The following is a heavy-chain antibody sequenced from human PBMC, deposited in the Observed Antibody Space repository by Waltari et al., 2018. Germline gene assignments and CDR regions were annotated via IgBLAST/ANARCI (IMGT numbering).Heavy chain of an antibody. Sequence: QVQLQQWGAGLLKPSETLSLTCAVYGGSFSGYYWSWIRQPPGKGLEWIGEINHSGSTNYNPSLKSRVTISVDTSKNQFSLKLSSVTAADTAVYYCASRIAAAGTAGWGQGTLVTVSS. CDR3: ASRIAAAGTAG. V-gene: IGHV4-34*01. J-gene: IGHJ4*02. CDR2: INHSGST. CDR1: GGSFSGYY. D-gene: IGHD6-13*01.